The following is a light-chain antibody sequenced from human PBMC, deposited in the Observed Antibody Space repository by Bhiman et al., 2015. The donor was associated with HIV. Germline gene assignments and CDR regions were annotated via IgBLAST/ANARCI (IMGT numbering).Light chain of an antibody. J-gene: IGLJ1*01. CDR2: YDN. CDR1: NIGSKS. Sequence: GPGKTARITCGGNNIGSKSVHWYQQKPGQAPVMVIYYDNDRPSGIPERFSGSNSGNTATLTISRVEAGDEADYYCQLWDNSSDHPLVFGTGTKVTVV. CDR3: QLWDNSSDHPLV. V-gene: IGLV3-21*04.